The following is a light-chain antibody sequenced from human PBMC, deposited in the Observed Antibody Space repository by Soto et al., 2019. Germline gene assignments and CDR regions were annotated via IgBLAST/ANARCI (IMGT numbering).Light chain of an antibody. CDR1: SSDVGSYNR. J-gene: IGLJ1*01. V-gene: IGLV2-18*02. CDR3: NSYTGSSTYV. Sequence: QSVLTQPPSVSVSTGQSVAISCTGTSSDVGSYNRVSWYQQPPGAAPKLMIYEVSNRPSGVPDRFSGSKSGNTASLTISGLQAEDEADYYCNSYTGSSTYVFGTGTKVTVL. CDR2: EVS.